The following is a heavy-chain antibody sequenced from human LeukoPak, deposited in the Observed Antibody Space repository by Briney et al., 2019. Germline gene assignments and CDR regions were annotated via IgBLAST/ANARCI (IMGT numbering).Heavy chain of an antibody. Sequence: PETLSLTCTVSGGSISSSSYYWGWIRQPPGKGLEWIGSIYYSGTTYQNPSLKSRVTISVDTSKNQFSLELSSVTAADTAVYYCARHDYGSVTYYYFYYSMDVWGKGTTVTVSS. D-gene: IGHD3-10*01. V-gene: IGHV4-39*01. CDR3: ARHDYGSVTYYYFYYSMDV. J-gene: IGHJ6*04. CDR1: GGSISSSSYY. CDR2: IYYSGTT.